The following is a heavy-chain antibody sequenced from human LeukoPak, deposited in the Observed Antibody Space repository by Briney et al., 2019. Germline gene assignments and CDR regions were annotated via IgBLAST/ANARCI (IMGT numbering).Heavy chain of an antibody. CDR2: IYYSGST. D-gene: IGHD3-22*01. Sequence: PSETLSLTCTVSGGSISSSSYYWGWIRQPPGKGLEWIGSIYYSGSTYCNPSLKSRVTISVDTSKNQFSLKLSSVTAADTAVYYCATHYYDSSGYWNAFDIWGQGTMVTVSS. J-gene: IGHJ3*02. CDR1: GGSISSSSYY. CDR3: ATHYYDSSGYWNAFDI. V-gene: IGHV4-39*01.